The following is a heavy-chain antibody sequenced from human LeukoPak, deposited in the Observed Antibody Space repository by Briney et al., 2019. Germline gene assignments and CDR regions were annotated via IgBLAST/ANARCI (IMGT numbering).Heavy chain of an antibody. CDR1: GFTFSSYW. CDR2: IKQDGSEK. Sequence: GGSLRLSCAASGFTFSSYWMSWVRQAPGKGLEWVANIKQDGSEKYYVDSVKGRFTISRDNAKNSLYLQMSSLRAEDTAVYYCARGHFDSDYYYYMDVWGKGTTVTVSS. CDR3: ARGHFDSDYYYYMDV. J-gene: IGHJ6*03. D-gene: IGHD2-21*01. V-gene: IGHV3-7*01.